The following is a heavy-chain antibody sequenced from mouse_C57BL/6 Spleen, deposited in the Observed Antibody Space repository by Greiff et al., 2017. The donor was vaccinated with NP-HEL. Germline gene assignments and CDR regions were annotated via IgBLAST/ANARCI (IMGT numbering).Heavy chain of an antibody. J-gene: IGHJ2*01. CDR2: INPNNGGT. CDR3: AREGLGGTAQANIY. CDR1: GYTFTDYY. V-gene: IGHV1-26*01. Sequence: VQLQQSGPELVKPGASVKISCKASGYTFTDYYMNWVKQSHGKSLEWIGYINPNNGGTSYNQKFKGKATLTVDKSSSTAYMELRSLTSEDSAVYYCAREGLGGTAQANIYWGQGTTLTVSS. D-gene: IGHD3-2*02.